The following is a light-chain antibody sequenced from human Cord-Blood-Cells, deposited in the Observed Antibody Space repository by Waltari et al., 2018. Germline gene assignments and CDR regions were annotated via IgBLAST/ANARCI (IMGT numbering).Light chain of an antibody. CDR1: QSVSSSY. CDR3: QQYGSSPYT. V-gene: IGKV3-20*01. J-gene: IGKJ2*01. CDR2: GSS. Sequence: EIVLTPSPGTLSLSPGERATLSCRASQSVSSSYLAWYQQNPGQAPRLRIYGSSSRATGIPDRFSGSGSGTDFTLTISRLEPEDFAVYYCQQYGSSPYTFGQGTKLEIK.